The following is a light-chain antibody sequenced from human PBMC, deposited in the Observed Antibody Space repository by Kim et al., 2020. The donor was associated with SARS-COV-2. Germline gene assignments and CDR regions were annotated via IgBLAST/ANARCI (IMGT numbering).Light chain of an antibody. Sequence: DIQMTQSPSTLSASVGDRVTITCRASQSINDWLAWYQQKPGKAPKLLIYKASSLESGVPSRFSGSGSGTEFTLTISSLQPDDSATYYCQQYNSYWTFGQGTKVDIK. V-gene: IGKV1-5*03. CDR2: KAS. J-gene: IGKJ1*01. CDR1: QSINDW. CDR3: QQYNSYWT.